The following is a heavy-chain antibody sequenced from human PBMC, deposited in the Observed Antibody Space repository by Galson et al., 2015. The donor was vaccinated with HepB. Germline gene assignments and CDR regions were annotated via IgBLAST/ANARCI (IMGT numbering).Heavy chain of an antibody. Sequence: SLRLSCAASGFTFSSYDMNWVRQAPGKGLEWVSYISSSGSTIYYADSVKGRFTISRDNAKNSLYLQMNSLRAEDTAVYYCARLDYGGNTGRDYWGQGTLVTVSS. CDR2: ISSSGSTI. CDR1: GFTFSSYD. CDR3: ARLDYGGNTGRDY. V-gene: IGHV3-48*03. D-gene: IGHD4-23*01. J-gene: IGHJ4*02.